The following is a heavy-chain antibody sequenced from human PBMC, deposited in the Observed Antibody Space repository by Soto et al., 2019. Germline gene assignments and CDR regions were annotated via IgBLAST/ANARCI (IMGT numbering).Heavy chain of an antibody. CDR1: GFTLSSYS. Sequence: QVQLVESGGGVAQPGRSLRLFCAASGFTLSSYSLHWFRKGPGKGLEWVAAISSDGTEKHYADSVKGRFTISRDNSKNTLSLQLNSLRTEDTAVYYCARMFGFSYGPANRGMDVWGQGTTVTVSS. D-gene: IGHD5-18*01. J-gene: IGHJ6*02. V-gene: IGHV3-30*04. CDR2: ISSDGTEK. CDR3: ARMFGFSYGPANRGMDV.